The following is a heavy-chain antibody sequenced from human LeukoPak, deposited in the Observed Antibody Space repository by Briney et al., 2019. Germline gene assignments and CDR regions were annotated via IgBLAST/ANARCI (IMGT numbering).Heavy chain of an antibody. V-gene: IGHV3-23*01. CDR1: GFTFSSYA. Sequence: PGGSLRLSCAASGFTFSSYAMSWVHQAPGKGLEWVSAISGSGGSTYYADSVKGRFTISRDNSKNTLYLQMNSLRAEDTAVYYCANPSSSGYYYAFDYWGQGTLVTVSS. CDR2: ISGSGGST. CDR3: ANPSSSGYYYAFDY. J-gene: IGHJ4*02. D-gene: IGHD3-22*01.